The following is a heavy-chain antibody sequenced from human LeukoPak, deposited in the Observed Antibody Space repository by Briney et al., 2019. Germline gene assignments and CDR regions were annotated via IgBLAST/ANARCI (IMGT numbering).Heavy chain of an antibody. CDR2: IYYDSGGT. V-gene: IGHV1-2*02. CDR1: GYAFTNFY. CDR3: VRDANNRDGHGLSSFDD. J-gene: IGHJ4*02. D-gene: IGHD1/OR15-1a*01. Sequence: ASVKVSCKASGYAFTNFYIHSVRQTPGEGLEWVGCIYYDSGGTKHAQKFQDRVTTTRDISISTLYMEVRGLTSDATPMYFCVRDANNRDGHGLSSFDDWGQGTLVAVSS.